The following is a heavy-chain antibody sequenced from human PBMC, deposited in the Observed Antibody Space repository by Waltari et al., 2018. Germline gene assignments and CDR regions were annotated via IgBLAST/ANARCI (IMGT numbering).Heavy chain of an antibody. D-gene: IGHD5-18*01. V-gene: IGHV1-3*01. CDR3: ARMGIQLWFLG. CDR2: INAGNGNT. CDR1: GYTFPRYA. Sequence: QVQLVQSGAEVKKPGASVKVSCKASGYTFPRYAMHWGRQAPGQRLEWMGGINAGNGNTKYSQKFQGRVTITRDTSASTAYMELSSLRSEDTAVYYCARMGIQLWFLGWGQGTLVTVSS. J-gene: IGHJ4*02.